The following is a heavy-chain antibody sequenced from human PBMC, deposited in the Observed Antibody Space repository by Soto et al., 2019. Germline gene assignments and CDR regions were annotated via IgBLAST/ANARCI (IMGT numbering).Heavy chain of an antibody. CDR2: INHTGGT. CDR3: ATRITVFGLLIPPFDP. CDR1: GGSVNGYY. V-gene: IGHV4-34*02. D-gene: IGHD3-3*01. Sequence: QVHLQQWGAGLLKPSETLSLTCAVYGGSVNGYYWNWISQPPGKGLEWIGEINHTGGTHYNPSLKSRATMSVYTSKNQFSLRLSSVTAADTAIYYCATRITVFGLLIPPFDPWGQGTQVTVSS. J-gene: IGHJ5*02.